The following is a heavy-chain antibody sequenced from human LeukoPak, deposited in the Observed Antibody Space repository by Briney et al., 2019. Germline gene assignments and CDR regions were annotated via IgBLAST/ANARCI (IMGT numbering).Heavy chain of an antibody. J-gene: IGHJ4*02. CDR1: GYTFTSYD. D-gene: IGHD3-10*01. Sequence: GASVKVSCKASGYTFTSYDINWVRQATGQGLEWMGWMNPNSGNTGYAQKFQGRVTMTRNTSIRTAYMELSSLRSEGTAVYYCARARYYGSGSLNYWGQGTLVTVSS. V-gene: IGHV1-8*01. CDR3: ARARYYGSGSLNY. CDR2: MNPNSGNT.